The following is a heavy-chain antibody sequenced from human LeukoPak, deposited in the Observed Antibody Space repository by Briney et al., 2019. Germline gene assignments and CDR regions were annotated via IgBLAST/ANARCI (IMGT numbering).Heavy chain of an antibody. V-gene: IGHV3-7*01. Sequence: PGGSLRLSCAASGFTFSSYWMSWVRQAPGKGLEWVANIKQDGSEKYYVDSAKGRFTISRDNAKNSLYLQMNSLRAEDTAVYYCARDFHHYAGVYYFDYWGQGTLVTVSS. CDR1: GFTFSSYW. CDR3: ARDFHHYAGVYYFDY. J-gene: IGHJ4*02. CDR2: IKQDGSEK. D-gene: IGHD3-16*01.